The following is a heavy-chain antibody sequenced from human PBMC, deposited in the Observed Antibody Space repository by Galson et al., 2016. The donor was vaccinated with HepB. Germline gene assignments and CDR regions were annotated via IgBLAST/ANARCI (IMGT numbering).Heavy chain of an antibody. D-gene: IGHD3-22*01. CDR1: GFTFSGSA. J-gene: IGHJ4*02. CDR2: IRSKPNNYAT. V-gene: IGHV3-73*01. CDR3: TRRTYYYDRSGYSPFDY. Sequence: SLRLSCAASGFTFSGSAIHWVRQASGKGLEWVGRIRSKPNNYATAYAASVKGRFTVSRDDSKNTVYLQMNSLKTEDKAVYYYTRRTYYYDRSGYSPFDYCGQGTLVTVTS.